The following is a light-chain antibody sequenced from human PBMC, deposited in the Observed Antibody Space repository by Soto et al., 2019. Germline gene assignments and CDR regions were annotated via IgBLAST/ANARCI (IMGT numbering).Light chain of an antibody. CDR2: GAS. CDR3: HHYGSSWA. Sequence: EIVLTQSPGTLSLSPGETVTLSCRASQSVSSSFIAWYQQKPGHSPSLLVFGASTRATDIPDRFSGRGSGTDCTLTISRLEPEDFVVYYCHHYGSSWAFGQGSKVEFK. CDR1: QSVSSSF. J-gene: IGKJ1*01. V-gene: IGKV3-20*01.